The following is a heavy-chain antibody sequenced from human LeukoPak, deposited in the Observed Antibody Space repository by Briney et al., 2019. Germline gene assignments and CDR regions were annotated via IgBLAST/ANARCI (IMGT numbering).Heavy chain of an antibody. CDR1: GGSISSGSYY. Sequence: SQTLSLTCTVSGGSISSGSYYWSWIRQPPGKGLEWIGEINHSGSTNYNPSLKSRVTISVDTSKNQFSLKLSSVTAADTAVYYCARQESMYYDILTGYYKSNWFDPWGQGTLVTVSS. CDR3: ARQESMYYDILTGYYKSNWFDP. J-gene: IGHJ5*02. D-gene: IGHD3-9*01. CDR2: INHSGST. V-gene: IGHV4-39*01.